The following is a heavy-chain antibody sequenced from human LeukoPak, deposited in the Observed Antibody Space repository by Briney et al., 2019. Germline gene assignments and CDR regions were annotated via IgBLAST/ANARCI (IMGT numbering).Heavy chain of an antibody. J-gene: IGHJ3*02. CDR1: GFTFSSYS. CDR2: ISSSSYI. CDR3: ARDMYYYDSSGSLSAYAFDI. D-gene: IGHD3-22*01. V-gene: IGHV3-21*01. Sequence: GGSLRLSCAASGFTFSSYSMNWVRQAPGKGLEWVSSISSSSYIYYADSVKGRFTISRDNAKNSLYLQMNSLRAEDTAVYYCARDMYYYDSSGSLSAYAFDIWGQGTMVTVSS.